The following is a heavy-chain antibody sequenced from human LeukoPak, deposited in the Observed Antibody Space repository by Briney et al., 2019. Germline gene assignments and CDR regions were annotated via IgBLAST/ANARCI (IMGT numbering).Heavy chain of an antibody. CDR1: GGSIRSYY. CDR3: ARDHSSGWYRGAFDI. Sequence: SSETLSLTCTVSGGSIRSYYWSWIRQPPGKGLEWIGYIYESGSTNYNPSLRRRLTMSVDTSKNQFSLKLSSVTAADTAMYYCARDHSSGWYRGAFDIWGQGTRLTVSS. V-gene: IGHV4-59*01. D-gene: IGHD6-19*01. J-gene: IGHJ3*02. CDR2: IYESGST.